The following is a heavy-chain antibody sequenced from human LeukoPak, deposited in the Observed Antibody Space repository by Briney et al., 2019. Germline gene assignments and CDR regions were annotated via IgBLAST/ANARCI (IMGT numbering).Heavy chain of an antibody. Sequence: ASVKVSCKASGYTFTSYYMHWVRQAPGQGLEWMGIINPSGGSTSYAQKFQGRVTMTRDTSTSTVYMELSRLRSDDTAVYYCARDGDGDRAFDYWGQGTMVTVSS. D-gene: IGHD2-21*01. CDR1: GYTFTSYY. CDR3: ARDGDGDRAFDY. J-gene: IGHJ4*02. CDR2: INPSGGST. V-gene: IGHV1-46*01.